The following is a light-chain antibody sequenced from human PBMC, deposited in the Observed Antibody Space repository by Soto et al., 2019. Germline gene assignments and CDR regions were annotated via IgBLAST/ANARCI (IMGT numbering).Light chain of an antibody. V-gene: IGKV1-33*01. CDR2: DAS. CDR3: HYYDKWPPGT. J-gene: IGKJ1*01. Sequence: DIQMTQSPSSLSASVGDRVTITCQASHDITSYLNWYQHKPGKAPKLLIYDASILEAGVPSRFSGSGSGTDFTFTISSLQPEDFAVYYCHYYDKWPPGTFGQGTKVEIK. CDR1: HDITSY.